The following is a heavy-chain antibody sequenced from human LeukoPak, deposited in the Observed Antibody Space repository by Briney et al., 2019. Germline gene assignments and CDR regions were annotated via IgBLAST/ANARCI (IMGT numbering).Heavy chain of an antibody. V-gene: IGHV4-38-2*01. CDR3: ARHDSSGSSGTYYSVDY. J-gene: IGHJ4*02. Sequence: SETLSLTCAVSGYSIYSNFYWGWIRQPPGKGLEWIGSIYHSGSSYYNPSLKSRVTISLDTSNNQFSLKLTSVTAADTAIYYCARHDSSGSSGTYYSVDYWGRGTLVTVFS. D-gene: IGHD3-10*01. CDR1: GYSIYSNFY. CDR2: IYHSGSS.